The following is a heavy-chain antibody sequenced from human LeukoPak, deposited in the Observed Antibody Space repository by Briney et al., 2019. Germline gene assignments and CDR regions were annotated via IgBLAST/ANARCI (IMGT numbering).Heavy chain of an antibody. J-gene: IGHJ6*02. Sequence: ASVKVSCKASGCTFTSYGISWVRQAPGQGLEWMGWISAYNGNTNYAQKLQGRVTMTTDTSTSTVYMELSSLRSEDTAVYYCARDLEGPGWYGEYYYYGMDVWGQGTTVTVSS. CDR1: GCTFTSYG. V-gene: IGHV1-18*01. D-gene: IGHD6-19*01. CDR2: ISAYNGNT. CDR3: ARDLEGPGWYGEYYYYGMDV.